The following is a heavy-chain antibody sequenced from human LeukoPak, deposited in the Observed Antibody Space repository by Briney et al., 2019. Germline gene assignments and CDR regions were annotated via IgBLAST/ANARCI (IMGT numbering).Heavy chain of an antibody. CDR3: AKRTSRNYGDYAFPFDY. CDR1: GFTFSSYA. J-gene: IGHJ4*02. V-gene: IGHV3-23*01. CDR2: ISGSGGST. Sequence: PGGSLRLSCAASGFTFSSYAMSWVRQAPGKGLEWVSAISGSGGSTYYADSVKGRFTISRDNSKNTLYLQMNSLRAEDTAVYYCAKRTSRNYGDYAFPFDYWGQGTLVTVSS. D-gene: IGHD4-17*01.